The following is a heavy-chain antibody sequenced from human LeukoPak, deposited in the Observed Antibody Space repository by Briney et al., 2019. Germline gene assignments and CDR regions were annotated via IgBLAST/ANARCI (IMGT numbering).Heavy chain of an antibody. CDR3: ARDEYYYDSSGYYYGGVWFDP. J-gene: IGHJ5*02. Sequence: GSSVKVSCKASGGTFSSYAISWVRQAPGQGLEWMGGIIPIFGTANYAQKFQGRVTITTDESTSTAYMELSSLRSEDTAVYYCARDEYYYDSSGYYYGGVWFDPWGQGTLVTVSS. CDR2: IIPIFGTA. CDR1: GGTFSSYA. D-gene: IGHD3-22*01. V-gene: IGHV1-69*05.